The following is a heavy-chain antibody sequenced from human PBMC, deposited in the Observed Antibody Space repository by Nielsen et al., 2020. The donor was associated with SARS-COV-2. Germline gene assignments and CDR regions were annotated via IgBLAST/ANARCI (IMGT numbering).Heavy chain of an antibody. CDR1: GFTFSSYW. CDR2: IKQDGSEK. J-gene: IGHJ4*02. CDR3: ARVTGYYDYVWGTELWDV. V-gene: IGHV3-7*05. D-gene: IGHD3-16*01. Sequence: GGSLRLSCAASGFTFSSYWMSWVRQAPGKGLEWVANIKQDGSEKYYVDSVKGRFTISRDNAKNSLYLQMNSLRAEDTAVYYCARVTGYYDYVWGTELWDVWGQGTLVTVSS.